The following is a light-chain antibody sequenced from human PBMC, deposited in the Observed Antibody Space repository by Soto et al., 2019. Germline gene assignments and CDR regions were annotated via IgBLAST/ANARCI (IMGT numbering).Light chain of an antibody. CDR1: QSVSSSY. J-gene: IGKJ1*01. CDR2: GSS. Sequence: GLTQSAGALSLTPGERATLSCRTSQSVSSSYLAWYQHKLGQAPRLLIYGSSSRATGTPDRFSGSGSGTDFTLTISRLEPEDFAVYYCQQYGILWTFGQGTKVDI. V-gene: IGKV3-20*01. CDR3: QQYGILWT.